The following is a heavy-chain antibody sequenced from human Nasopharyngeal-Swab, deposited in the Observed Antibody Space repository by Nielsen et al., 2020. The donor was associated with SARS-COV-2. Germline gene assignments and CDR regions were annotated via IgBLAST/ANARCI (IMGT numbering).Heavy chain of an antibody. CDR1: GFTFSSYA. D-gene: IGHD3-22*01. CDR3: AKAGGITMIVVVRRYYFDH. J-gene: IGHJ4*02. Sequence: GGSLRLSCAASGFTFSSYAMSWVRQAPGKGLEWVSAISGSGGSTYYADSVKGRFTISRDNSKNTLYLQMNSLRAEDTAVYYCAKAGGITMIVVVRRYYFDHWGRGTLVTVSS. V-gene: IGHV3-23*01. CDR2: ISGSGGST.